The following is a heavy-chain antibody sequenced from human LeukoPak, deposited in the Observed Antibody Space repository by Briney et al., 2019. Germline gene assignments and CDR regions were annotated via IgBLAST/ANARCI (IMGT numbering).Heavy chain of an antibody. Sequence: GGSLRLSCAASGFTFSSYSMNWVRQAPGKGLEWVSSISSSSTYIYYADSVKGRFTIFRDNAKNSLFLQMNSLRAEDTAVYYCARDWTGWDDYYYYGLDVWGQGTTVTVS. J-gene: IGHJ6*02. D-gene: IGHD3/OR15-3a*01. CDR3: ARDWTGWDDYYYYGLDV. CDR1: GFTFSSYS. CDR2: ISSSSTYI. V-gene: IGHV3-21*01.